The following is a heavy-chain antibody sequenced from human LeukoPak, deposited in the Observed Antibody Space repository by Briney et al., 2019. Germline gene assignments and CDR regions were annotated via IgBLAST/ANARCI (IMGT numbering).Heavy chain of an antibody. V-gene: IGHV3-23*01. CDR1: GFTFSSYA. CDR3: AKRDRPCSGDCSAPYYFDY. D-gene: IGHD2-21*02. J-gene: IGHJ4*02. Sequence: GGSLRLSCAASGFTFSSYAMSGVRQARGKGLEWVSSISSSGANTYYADSVKGRFTISRDNSKNTLYLQMSSLRVEDTAVYYCAKRDRPCSGDCSAPYYFDYWGQGTLVTVSS. CDR2: ISSSGANT.